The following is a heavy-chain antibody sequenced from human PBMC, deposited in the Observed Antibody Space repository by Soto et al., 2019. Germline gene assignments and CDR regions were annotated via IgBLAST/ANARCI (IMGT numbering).Heavy chain of an antibody. CDR2: IYTSGST. CDR3: ARDVYYYYGSGSRPAGNWFDP. J-gene: IGHJ5*02. Sequence: PSETLSLTCTVSGGTISSYDWSWIRQPAGKGLEWIGRIYTSGSTNYNPSLKSRVTMSVDTSKNQFSLKLSSVTAADTAVYYCARDVYYYYGSGSRPAGNWFDPWGQGTLVTV. CDR1: GGTISSYD. D-gene: IGHD3-10*01. V-gene: IGHV4-4*07.